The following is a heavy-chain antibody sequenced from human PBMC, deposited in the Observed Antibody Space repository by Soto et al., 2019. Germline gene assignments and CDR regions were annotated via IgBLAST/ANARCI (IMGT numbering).Heavy chain of an antibody. D-gene: IGHD3-10*01. Sequence: EVQLVESGGGLLQPGGSLRLSCAVSGFTFSTYSMNWVRQAPGKGLEWVSYISGGSRTIFYAGSVKGRFTISRDNAKNSLYLQMNSLRAEDTAVYYCAREGTMVPGVLIDLWGQGTLVTVSS. CDR1: GFTFSTYS. V-gene: IGHV3-48*01. CDR3: AREGTMVPGVLIDL. J-gene: IGHJ5*02. CDR2: ISGGSRTI.